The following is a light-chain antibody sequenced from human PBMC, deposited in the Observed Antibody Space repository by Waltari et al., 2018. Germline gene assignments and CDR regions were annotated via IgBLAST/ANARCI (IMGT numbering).Light chain of an antibody. CDR2: QDS. V-gene: IGLV3-1*01. CDR3: QAWDSSTAGV. J-gene: IGLJ2*01. Sequence: SYELTQPPSVSVSPGQTASITCSGAKLGDKYACWYQQKPGQSPVLVNHQDSKQPSGIPERFSGSNSGNTATLTISGTQAMDEADYYCQAWDSSTAGVFGGGTKLTVL. CDR1: KLGDKY.